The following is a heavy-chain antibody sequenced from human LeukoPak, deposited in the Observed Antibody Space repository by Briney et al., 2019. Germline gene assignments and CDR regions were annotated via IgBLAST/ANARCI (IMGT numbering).Heavy chain of an antibody. CDR3: ARDQGGGKFDP. Sequence: PGGSLRLSCAASGFTFSSYAMSWVRQAPGKGLEWVANIKQDGSEKYYVDSVKGRFTISRDNAKNSLYLQMNSLRAEDTAVYYCARDQGGGKFDPWGQGTLVTVSS. V-gene: IGHV3-7*01. J-gene: IGHJ5*02. D-gene: IGHD4-23*01. CDR1: GFTFSSYA. CDR2: IKQDGSEK.